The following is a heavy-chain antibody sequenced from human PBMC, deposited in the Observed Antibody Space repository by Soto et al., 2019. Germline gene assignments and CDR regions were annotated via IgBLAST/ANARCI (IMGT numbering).Heavy chain of an antibody. CDR2: IIPIFGTA. J-gene: IGHJ6*02. D-gene: IGHD6-6*01. CDR3: ARLLSSSSDYYYYGMDV. V-gene: IGHV1-69*01. CDR1: GGTFSSYA. Sequence: QVQLVQSGAKVKKPGSSVKVSCKASGGTFSSYAISWVRQAPGQGLEWMGGIIPIFGTANYAQKFQGRVTITADESTSTAYMELSSLRSEDTAVYYCARLLSSSSDYYYYGMDVWGQGTTVTVSS.